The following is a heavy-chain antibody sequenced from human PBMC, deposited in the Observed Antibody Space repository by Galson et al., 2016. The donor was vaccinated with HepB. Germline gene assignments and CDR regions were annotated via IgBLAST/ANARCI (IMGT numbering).Heavy chain of an antibody. J-gene: IGHJ4*02. CDR2: IIPIFGTT. CDR3: AREGLYSGNYYLDY. CDR1: GGTFSSYA. Sequence: SVKVSCKASGGTFSSYAISWVRQAPGQGLEWMGGIIPIFGTTNYAQKFQGRVTMTTERFTTTAYMELRSLRFDDTAVYYCAREGLYSGNYYLDYWGQGTLVSVSS. V-gene: IGHV1-69*05. D-gene: IGHD1-1*01.